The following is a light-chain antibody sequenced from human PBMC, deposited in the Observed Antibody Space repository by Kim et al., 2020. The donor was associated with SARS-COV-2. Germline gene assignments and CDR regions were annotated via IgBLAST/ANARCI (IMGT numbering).Light chain of an antibody. J-gene: IGKJ1*01. CDR2: AAS. CDR1: QDISHY. CDR3: QSYNSAPWT. Sequence: GDRVTITCRASQDISHYLAWFQQKPGEAPKLLIYAASALHSEVPSRFSGSGSGTDFTLTISSLQPEDVATFYCQSYNSAPWTFGQGTKLEI. V-gene: IGKV1-27*01.